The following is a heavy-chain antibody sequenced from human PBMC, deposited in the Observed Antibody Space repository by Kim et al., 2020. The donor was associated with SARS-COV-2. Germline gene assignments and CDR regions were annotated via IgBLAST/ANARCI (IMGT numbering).Heavy chain of an antibody. J-gene: IGHJ6*02. CDR3: ARRRRRGSGYPVYYYYGMDV. Sequence: SETLSLTCAVYGGSFSGYYWSWIRQPPGKGLEWIGEINHSGSTNYNPSLKSRVTISVDTSKNQFSLKLSSVTAADTAVYYCARRRRRGSGYPVYYYYGMDVWGQGTTVTVSS. V-gene: IGHV4-34*01. CDR2: INHSGST. D-gene: IGHD5-12*01. CDR1: GGSFSGYY.